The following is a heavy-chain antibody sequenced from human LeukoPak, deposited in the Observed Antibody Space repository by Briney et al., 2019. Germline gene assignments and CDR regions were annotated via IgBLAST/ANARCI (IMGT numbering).Heavy chain of an antibody. V-gene: IGHV3-53*01. CDR3: AKAFWSGYAYYYMDV. D-gene: IGHD3-3*01. J-gene: IGHJ6*03. CDR2: IYSGGST. Sequence: GGSLRLACAASGFTVSSNYMSWVRQAPGKGLEWVSVIYSGGSTYYADSVKGRFTISRDNSKNTLYLQMNSLRAEDTAVYYCAKAFWSGYAYYYMDVWGKGTTVTVS. CDR1: GFTVSSNY.